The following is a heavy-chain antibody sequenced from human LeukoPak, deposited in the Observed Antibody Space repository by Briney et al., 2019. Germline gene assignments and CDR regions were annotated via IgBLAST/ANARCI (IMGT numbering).Heavy chain of an antibody. J-gene: IGHJ4*02. CDR1: GFTFTNAW. CDR2: ISGSGGTT. Sequence: PGGSLRPSCVDSGFTFTNAWMSWVRQAPGKGLEWVSAISGSGGTTYYADSVKGRFTISRDNSKNTLYLQMNSLRAEDTAVYYCAKVLYGRPGDYWGQGTLVTLSS. CDR3: AKVLYGRPGDY. V-gene: IGHV3-23*01. D-gene: IGHD2-15*01.